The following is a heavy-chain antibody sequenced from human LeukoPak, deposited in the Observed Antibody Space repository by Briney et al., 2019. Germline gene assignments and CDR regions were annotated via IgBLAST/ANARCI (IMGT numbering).Heavy chain of an antibody. V-gene: IGHV3-21*01. CDR3: ARGNWNYNFDY. CDR1: GFTFSSYS. Sequence: GGSLRLSCAASGFTFSSYSMNWVRQAPGKRLEWVSSISSSSSYIYYADSLKGRFTISRDNAKNSLYLQMNSLRAEDTAVYYCARGNWNYNFDYWGQGTLVTVSS. J-gene: IGHJ4*02. CDR2: ISSSSSYI. D-gene: IGHD1-7*01.